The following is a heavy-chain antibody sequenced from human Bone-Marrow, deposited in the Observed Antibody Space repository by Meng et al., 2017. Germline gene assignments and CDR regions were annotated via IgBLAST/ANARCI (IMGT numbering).Heavy chain of an antibody. CDR2: IYHSGST. Sequence: SETLSLTCTVSGYSISSGYYWGWIRQPPGKGLEWIGSIYHSGSTYYNPSLKSRVTISVDTSKNQFSLKLSSVTAADTAVYYCARVSSSWHGYGMDVWGQGTTVTVSS. CDR1: GYSISSGYY. J-gene: IGHJ6*02. V-gene: IGHV4-38-2*02. D-gene: IGHD6-13*01. CDR3: ARVSSSWHGYGMDV.